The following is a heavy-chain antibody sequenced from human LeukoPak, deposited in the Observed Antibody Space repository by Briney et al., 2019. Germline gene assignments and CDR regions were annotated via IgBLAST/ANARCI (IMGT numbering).Heavy chain of an antibody. CDR3: ASSNVLLWFGEPNNLFDP. CDR1: GGTFTSYA. CDR2: IIPILGIA. D-gene: IGHD3-10*01. V-gene: IGHV1-69*04. Sequence: ASVKVSSTASGGTFTSYAISWVRHAPGPRLEWMGRIIPILGIANYAQKFQGRVTSTADKSTSTAYMELSSLRSEDTAVYYCASSNVLLWFGEPNNLFDPWGQGTLVTVSS. J-gene: IGHJ5*02.